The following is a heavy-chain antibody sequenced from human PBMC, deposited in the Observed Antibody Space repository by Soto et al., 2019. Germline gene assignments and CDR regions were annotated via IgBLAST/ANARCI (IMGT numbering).Heavy chain of an antibody. Sequence: GGSLRLSCAASGFTFSNAWMSWVRQAPGKGLEWVGRIKSKTDGGTTDYAAPVKGRFTISRDDSKNTLYLQMNSLKTEDTAVYYCTTLTIAVAAIYFDYWGQGTLVTVSS. CDR3: TTLTIAVAAIYFDY. J-gene: IGHJ4*02. V-gene: IGHV3-15*01. CDR2: IKSKTDGGTT. D-gene: IGHD6-19*01. CDR1: GFTFSNAW.